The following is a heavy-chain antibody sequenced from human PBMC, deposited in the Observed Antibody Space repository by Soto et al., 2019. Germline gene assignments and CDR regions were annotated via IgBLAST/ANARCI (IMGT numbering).Heavy chain of an antibody. D-gene: IGHD5-12*01. J-gene: IGHJ4*02. CDR3: ASHRDGYNSEYFDY. Sequence: SETLSLTCTVSGGSISSYYWSWIRQPPGKGLEWIGYIYYSGSTNYNPSLKSRVTISVDTSKNQFSLKLSSVTAADTAVYYCASHRDGYNSEYFDYWGQGTLVTVSS. CDR2: IYYSGST. V-gene: IGHV4-59*01. CDR1: GGSISSYY.